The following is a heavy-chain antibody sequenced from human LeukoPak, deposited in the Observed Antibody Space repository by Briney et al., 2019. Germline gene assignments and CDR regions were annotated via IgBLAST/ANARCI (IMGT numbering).Heavy chain of an antibody. D-gene: IGHD3-16*01. V-gene: IGHV3-11*04. CDR2: ISSSGSTI. Sequence: PGGSLRLSCAASGFTFSDYYMSWIRQAPGKGLEWVSYISSSGSTIYYADSVKGRFTISRDNAKNSLYLQMNSLRAEDTAVYYCAGVRYADSYYMDVWGKGTTVTVSS. CDR1: GFTFSDYY. J-gene: IGHJ6*03. CDR3: AGVRYADSYYMDV.